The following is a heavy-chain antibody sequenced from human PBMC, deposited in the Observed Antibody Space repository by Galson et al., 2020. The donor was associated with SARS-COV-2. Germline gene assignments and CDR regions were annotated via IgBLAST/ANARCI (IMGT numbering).Heavy chain of an antibody. CDR1: GFTFRRYA. V-gene: IGHV3-30*09. CDR3: ARDGADVTRGISLPGMPGY. CDR2: ISDDGSNQ. D-gene: IGHD2-15*01. J-gene: IGHJ4*02. Sequence: GGSLRLSCTVSGFTFRRYAMHWVRQAPGKGLEWVAFISDDGSNQYYADPVKGRFAISRDNSKDTLWLQMNSLRTEDTALYFCARDGADVTRGISLPGMPGYWGQGTRVSVSS.